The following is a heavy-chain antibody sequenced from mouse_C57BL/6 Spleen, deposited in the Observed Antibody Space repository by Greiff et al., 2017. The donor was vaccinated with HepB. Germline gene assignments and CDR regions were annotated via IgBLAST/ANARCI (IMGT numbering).Heavy chain of an antibody. CDR1: GYTFTDYN. Sequence: EVQLQESGPELVKPGASVKIPCKASGYTFTDYNMDWVKQSHGKSLEWIGDINPNNGGTIYNQKFKGKATLTVDKSTSTAYMELRSLTSEDTAVYYFARVYDVYLYYFDYWGQGTTLTVSS. D-gene: IGHD2-3*01. J-gene: IGHJ2*01. V-gene: IGHV1-18*01. CDR3: ARVYDVYLYYFDY. CDR2: INPNNGGT.